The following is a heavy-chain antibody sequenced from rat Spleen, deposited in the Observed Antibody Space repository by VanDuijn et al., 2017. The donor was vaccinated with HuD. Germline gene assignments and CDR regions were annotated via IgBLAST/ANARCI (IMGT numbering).Heavy chain of an antibody. CDR1: GFTFSDYA. CDR3: ARHYYDGTYYYWYFDF. V-gene: IGHV5-17*01. D-gene: IGHD1-12*02. J-gene: IGHJ1*01. CDR2: IIYDGSST. Sequence: EVQLVESGGGLVQPGRSLKFSCAASGFTFSDYAMAWVRQAPKKGLEWVATIIYDGSSTYYRDSVKGRFTISRENAKSTLYLQMDSLRSEDTATYYCARHYYDGTYYYWYFDFWGPGTMVTVSS.